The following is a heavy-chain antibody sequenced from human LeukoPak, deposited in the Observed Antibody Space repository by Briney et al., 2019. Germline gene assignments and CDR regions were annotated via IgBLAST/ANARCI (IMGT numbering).Heavy chain of an antibody. CDR1: GGSISSGSYY. D-gene: IGHD5-12*01. J-gene: IGHJ4*02. Sequence: SQTLSLTCTVSGGSISSGSYYWSRIRQPAGKGLEWIGHVSTSGSPNFNPSLKSRVTISVDTSKNQFSLKLNSVTAADTAVYYCARDGAYSGYEYDYWGQGTLVTVSS. CDR2: VSTSGSP. V-gene: IGHV4-61*09. CDR3: ARDGAYSGYEYDY.